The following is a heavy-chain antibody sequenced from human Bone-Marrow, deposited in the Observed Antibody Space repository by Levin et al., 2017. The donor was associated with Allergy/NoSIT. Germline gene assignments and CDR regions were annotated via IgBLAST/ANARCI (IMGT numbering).Heavy chain of an antibody. CDR3: AREVYIYTGTTPRNAMIDY. Sequence: SETLSLTCAVYGGSFSGYYWSWIRQPPGKGLEWIGEINHSGSTNYNPSLKSRVTISVDTSKNQFSLKLSSVTAADTAVYYCAREVYIYTGTTPRNAMIDYWGQGTLVTVSS. D-gene: IGHD1-1*01. CDR2: INHSGST. CDR1: GGSFSGYY. J-gene: IGHJ4*02. V-gene: IGHV4-34*01.